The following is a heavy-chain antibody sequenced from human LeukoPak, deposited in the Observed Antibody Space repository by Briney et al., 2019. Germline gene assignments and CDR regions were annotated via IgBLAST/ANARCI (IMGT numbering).Heavy chain of an antibody. J-gene: IGHJ4*02. CDR1: GFTFSTYG. CDR2: ISYDGKDI. CDR3: ARGRPHGNDY. Sequence: TGGSLRLSCAASGFTFSTYGMHWVRQAPGKGLEWVAVISYDGKDIFYADSVKGRFSISRDNAKNTLYLQMNSLRVEDTAVYYCARGRPHGNDYWGQGTLVTVSS. V-gene: IGHV3-30*03. D-gene: IGHD4-23*01.